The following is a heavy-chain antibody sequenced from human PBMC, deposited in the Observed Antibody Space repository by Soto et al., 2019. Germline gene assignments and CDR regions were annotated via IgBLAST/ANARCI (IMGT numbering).Heavy chain of an antibody. CDR2: ISSSSSYI. D-gene: IGHD6-6*01. V-gene: IGHV3-21*01. J-gene: IGHJ4*02. CDR1: GFTFSSYS. Sequence: EVQLVESGGGLVKPGWSLRLSCEASGFTFSSYSMNWVRQAPGKGLEWVSAISSSSSYIYYSDSVKGRFTISRDNAKNSLYLQMNSLRAEDTAVYYCARDVYSSSRYFDYWGQGTLVTVSS. CDR3: ARDVYSSSRYFDY.